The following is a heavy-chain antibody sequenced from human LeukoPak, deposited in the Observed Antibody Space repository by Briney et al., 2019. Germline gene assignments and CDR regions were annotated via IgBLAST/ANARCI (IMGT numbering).Heavy chain of an antibody. V-gene: IGHV4-38-2*02. Sequence: PSETLSLTCTVSGYSISSGYYWGWIRQPPGKGLEYIGRVYTSGSTNYNPSLKSRVTISVDTSKNQFSLKLSSVTAADTAVYYCAREAGFMVRGSMRGYDDYYYYMDVWGKGTTVTISS. CDR3: AREAGFMVRGSMRGYDDYYYYMDV. D-gene: IGHD3-10*01. CDR1: GYSISSGYY. J-gene: IGHJ6*03. CDR2: VYTSGST.